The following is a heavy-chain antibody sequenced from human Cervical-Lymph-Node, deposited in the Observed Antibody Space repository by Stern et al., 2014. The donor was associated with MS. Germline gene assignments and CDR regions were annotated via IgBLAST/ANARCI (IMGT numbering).Heavy chain of an antibody. CDR2: IYHTGTT. CDR3: AARSIHTILY. J-gene: IGHJ4*02. CDR1: GGSLSSGGYS. V-gene: IGHV4-30-2*01. D-gene: IGHD5-24*01. Sequence: LQLQESGSGLVKPSQTLSLTCAVSGGSLSSGGYSWSWIRQPPGKGLEWLGPIYHTGTTYYNPSLKSRLTISVDRSKNHFSLQLSSVTAADTAVYYCAARSIHTILYWGQGSLVFVSS.